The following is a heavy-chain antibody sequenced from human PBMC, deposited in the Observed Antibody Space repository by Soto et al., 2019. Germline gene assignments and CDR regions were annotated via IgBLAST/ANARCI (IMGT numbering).Heavy chain of an antibody. D-gene: IGHD3-10*02. CDR1: GYTFTSYV. V-gene: IGHV1-18*01. CDR2: ISAYNGNT. CDR3: ARERVRGAYFDS. J-gene: IGHJ4*02. Sequence: QVQLVQSGAEVKKPGASVKVACKASGYTFTSYVISWVRQAPGQGLEWMGWISAYNGNTNYAQKLQGRVTMTTDTSTSAAYAERRSLRSDDTAVYYCARERVRGAYFDSWGQGTLVTVSS.